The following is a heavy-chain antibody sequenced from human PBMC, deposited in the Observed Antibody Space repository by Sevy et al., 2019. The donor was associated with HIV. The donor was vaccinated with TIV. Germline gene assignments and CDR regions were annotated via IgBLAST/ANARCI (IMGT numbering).Heavy chain of an antibody. D-gene: IGHD1-26*01. V-gene: IGHV3-64*02. Sequence: GGSLRLSCAASGFTFSSYVMHWARQAPEKGLESVSAISSTGGNTYYIDSVKGRFTISRDNSKNTLYLQMDSLRVEDMAVYYCVRRGTAGSYDYWGQGALVTVSS. CDR2: ISSTGGNT. CDR3: VRRGTAGSYDY. CDR1: GFTFSSYV. J-gene: IGHJ4*02.